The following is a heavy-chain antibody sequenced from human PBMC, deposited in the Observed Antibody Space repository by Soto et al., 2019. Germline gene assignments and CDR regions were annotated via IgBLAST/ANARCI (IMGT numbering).Heavy chain of an antibody. CDR3: AKDRYLDHDSRGYLFDN. CDR2: ISRYGDIT. D-gene: IGHD3-22*01. Sequence: EVQLLESGGGLIQPGGSLRLSCAASGFTFNIYAMTWVRQAPGKGLEWVSAISRYGDITYYADSVEGRFSISRDNSKNTLYLKMNSLRAEDTAVYYCAKDRYLDHDSRGYLFDNWGQGTLVTVSS. J-gene: IGHJ4*02. CDR1: GFTFNIYA. V-gene: IGHV3-23*01.